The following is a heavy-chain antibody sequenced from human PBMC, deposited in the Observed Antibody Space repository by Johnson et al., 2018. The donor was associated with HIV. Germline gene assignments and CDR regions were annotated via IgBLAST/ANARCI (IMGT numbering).Heavy chain of an antibody. D-gene: IGHD6-13*01. V-gene: IGHV3-30*04. CDR1: GFTFSSYA. Sequence: QVQLVESGGGVVRPGRSLRLSCAASGFTFSSYAMHWVRQAPGKGLEWVAVISYDGTHKYYADSVKGRFTISRDNSKNKLYLQVNSLRAEDTAVYYCAKHRVAAAGYDAFDIWGQGTMVTVSS. CDR2: ISYDGTHK. CDR3: AKHRVAAAGYDAFDI. J-gene: IGHJ3*02.